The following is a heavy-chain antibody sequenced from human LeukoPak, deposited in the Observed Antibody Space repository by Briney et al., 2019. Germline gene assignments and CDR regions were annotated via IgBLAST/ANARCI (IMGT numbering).Heavy chain of an antibody. CDR3: ARGRISSGWFAHFDY. D-gene: IGHD6-19*01. CDR2: IYYSGST. J-gene: IGHJ4*02. V-gene: IGHV4-59*01. Sequence: SETLSLTCTVSGGSISSYYWSWIRQPPGKGLEWIGYIYYSGSTNYNPSLKSRVTMSVDTSKNQFSLRLSSATAADTAVYFCARGRISSGWFAHFDYWGQGTLVTVSS. CDR1: GGSISSYY.